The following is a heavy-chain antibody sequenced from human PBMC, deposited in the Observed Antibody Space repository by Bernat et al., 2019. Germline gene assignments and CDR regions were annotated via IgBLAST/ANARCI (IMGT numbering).Heavy chain of an antibody. V-gene: IGHV3-23*04. Sequence: VQLVESGGGVVQPGRSLRLSCAASGFTFSSYAMSWVRQAPGKGLEWVSAISGSGGSTYYADSVKGRFTISRDNSKNTLYLQMNSLRAEDTAVYYCAKDRVISSGRLYFDYWGQGTLVTVSS. CDR2: ISGSGGST. CDR3: AKDRVISSGRLYFDY. D-gene: IGHD2-21*01. CDR1: GFTFSSYA. J-gene: IGHJ4*02.